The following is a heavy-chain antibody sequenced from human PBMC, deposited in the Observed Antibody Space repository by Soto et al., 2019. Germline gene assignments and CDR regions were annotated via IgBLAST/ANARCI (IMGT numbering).Heavy chain of an antibody. J-gene: IGHJ3*02. V-gene: IGHV1-3*01. CDR3: ARDTETLGPRANDALDI. D-gene: IGHD3-3*02. CDR2: INAGSGNT. CDR1: GYTFSAYT. Sequence: ASVKIFCKATGYTFSAYTMNWVRQAPGQSLEWMGWINAGSGNTKYSQDFQGRVSITRDTSASTVYMELTGLTYEDTAVYYCARDTETLGPRANDALDIWGQGTMVTVSS.